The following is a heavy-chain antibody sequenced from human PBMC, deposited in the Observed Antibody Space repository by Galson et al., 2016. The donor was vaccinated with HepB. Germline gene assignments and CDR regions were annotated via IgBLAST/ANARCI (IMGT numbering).Heavy chain of an antibody. D-gene: IGHD1-26*01. CDR3: VKAFGGSPVSLPDY. V-gene: IGHV3-30-3*01. CDR2: ISYDGNNK. J-gene: IGHJ4*02. Sequence: SLRLSCAASGFTFSSYAMHWVRQAPGKGLEWVAVISYDGNNKYFAGSVKGRFTISRENSYNTRYLQMRSRRPDDTAGYYCVKAFGGSPVSLPDYWGQGALVTVSS. CDR1: GFTFSSYA.